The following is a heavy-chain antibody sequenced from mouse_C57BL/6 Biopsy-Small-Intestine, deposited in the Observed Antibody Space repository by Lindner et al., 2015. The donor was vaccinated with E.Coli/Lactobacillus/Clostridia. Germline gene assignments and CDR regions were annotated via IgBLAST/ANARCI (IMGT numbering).Heavy chain of an antibody. D-gene: IGHD2-2*01. V-gene: IGHV1-7*01. Sequence: VQLQESGAELAKPGASVKLSCKASGYTFTTYWMHWVKQRPGQGLEWIGYIYPSSGDSKYNQKFKDKATLTADKSSSTAYMELRSLTSEDSAVYFCARSTMVTTDFDYWGQGTTLTVSS. J-gene: IGHJ2*01. CDR2: IYPSSGDS. CDR3: ARSTMVTTDFDY. CDR1: GYTFTTYW.